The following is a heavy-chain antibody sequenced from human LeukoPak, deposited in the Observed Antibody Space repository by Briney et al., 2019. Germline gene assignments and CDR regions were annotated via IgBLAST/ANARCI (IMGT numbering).Heavy chain of an antibody. CDR1: GFTFSNYA. J-gene: IGHJ4*02. CDR2: ISNNGGST. CDR3: AMNWNCDY. Sequence: PGGSLRLSCSASGFTFSNYAMLWVRQAPGKGLECVSAISNNGGSTYYADSVKGRFTVSRDNSKNTLHLQMSSLSAEDTAVYYCAMNWNCDYWGQGTLVTVSS. D-gene: IGHD1-1*01. V-gene: IGHV3-64D*09.